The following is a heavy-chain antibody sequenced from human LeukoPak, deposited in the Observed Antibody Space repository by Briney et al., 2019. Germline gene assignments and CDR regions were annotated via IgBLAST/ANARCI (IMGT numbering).Heavy chain of an antibody. V-gene: IGHV4-34*01. CDR1: GGSFSGYY. CDR3: ASTSYSYGRIYFDY. J-gene: IGHJ4*02. CDR2: INHSGST. Sequence: SETLSLTCAVYGGSFSGYYWSWIRQPPGKGLEWIGEINHSGSTNYNPSLKSRVTISVDTSKNQFSLKLSSVTAADTAMYYCASTSYSYGRIYFDYWGQGTLVTVSS. D-gene: IGHD5-18*01.